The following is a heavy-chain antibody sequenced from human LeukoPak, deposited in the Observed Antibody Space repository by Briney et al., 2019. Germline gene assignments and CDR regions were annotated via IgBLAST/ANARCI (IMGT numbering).Heavy chain of an antibody. J-gene: IGHJ6*02. V-gene: IGHV3-21*01. CDR3: ARAIVVVALGYYYGMDV. D-gene: IGHD2-15*01. CDR1: GFTFSSYS. Sequence: GGSLRLSCAASGFTFSSYSMNWVRQAPGKGLEWVSSISSSSSYIYYADSVKGRFTISRDNAKNSLYLQMNSLRAEDTAVYYCARAIVVVALGYYYGMDVWGQGTMVTVSS. CDR2: ISSSSSYI.